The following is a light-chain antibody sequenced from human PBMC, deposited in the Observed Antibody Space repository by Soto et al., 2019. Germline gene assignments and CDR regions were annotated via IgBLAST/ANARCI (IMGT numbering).Light chain of an antibody. CDR1: SNDVGGYNF. CDR3: SSYAGSYTLV. V-gene: IGLV2-11*01. Sequence: ALTQPRSVSGSPGQSVTISCTGTSNDVGGYNFVSWYQQHPGKVPKLFIYDVSRRPSGVPDRFSGSKSGNTASLTISGLQAEDEADYYCSSYAGSYTLVFGGGTQLTVL. J-gene: IGLJ2*01. CDR2: DVS.